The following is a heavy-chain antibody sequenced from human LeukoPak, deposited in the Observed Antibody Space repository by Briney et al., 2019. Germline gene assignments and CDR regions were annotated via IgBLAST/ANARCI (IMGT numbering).Heavy chain of an antibody. J-gene: IGHJ4*02. CDR2: IYYSGST. CDR1: GGSISSYY. Sequence: SETLSLTCTVSGGSISSYYWSWIRQPPGKGLEWIGYIYYSGSTNYNPSLKSRVTILVDTSKNQFSLKLSSVTAADTAVYYCARAIRGELFDYWGQGTLVTVSS. CDR3: ARAIRGELFDY. D-gene: IGHD1-7*01. V-gene: IGHV4-59*01.